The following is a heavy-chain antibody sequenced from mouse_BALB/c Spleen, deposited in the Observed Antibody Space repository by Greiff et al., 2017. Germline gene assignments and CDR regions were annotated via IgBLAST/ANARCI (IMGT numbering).Heavy chain of an antibody. J-gene: IGHJ1*01. CDR2: ISSGSSTI. D-gene: IGHD1-1*01. CDR1: GFTFSSFG. CDR3: ARGDYYGSSSYWYFDV. V-gene: IGHV5-17*02. Sequence: EVQLQESGGGLVQPGGSRKLSCAASGFTFSSFGMHWVRQAPEKGLEWVAYISSGSSTIYYADTVKGRFTISRDNPKNTLFLQMTSLRSEDTAMYYCARGDYYGSSSYWYFDVWGAGTTVTVSS.